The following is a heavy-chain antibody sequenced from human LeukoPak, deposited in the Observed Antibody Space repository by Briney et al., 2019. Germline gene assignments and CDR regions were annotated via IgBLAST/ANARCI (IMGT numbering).Heavy chain of an antibody. V-gene: IGHV1-69*04. CDR1: GGTFSSYA. CDR3: ARRAPNYWYFDL. CDR2: IIPILGIA. J-gene: IGHJ2*01. Sequence: GASVKVSCKASGGTFSSYAISWVRQAPGQGLEWMGRIIPILGIANYAQKFQGRVTITTDESTSTAYMELSSLRSEDTAVYYCARRAPNYWYFDLWGRGTLVTVSS.